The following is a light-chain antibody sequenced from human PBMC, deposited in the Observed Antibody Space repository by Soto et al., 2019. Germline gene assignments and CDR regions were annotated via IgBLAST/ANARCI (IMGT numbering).Light chain of an antibody. CDR1: QTITRW. Sequence: DIQMTQSPSTLSASVGDIVTITCRASQTITRWMAWYQQKPGKAPKLLIYDASTLESGVPSRFSGSRSGTEFTLTISSLQPDDFATYYCQQYENYWTFGQGTKVDIK. CDR2: DAS. J-gene: IGKJ1*01. V-gene: IGKV1-5*01. CDR3: QQYENYWT.